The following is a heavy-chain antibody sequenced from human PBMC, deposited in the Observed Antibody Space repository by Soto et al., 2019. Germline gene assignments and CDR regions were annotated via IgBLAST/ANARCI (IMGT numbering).Heavy chain of an antibody. D-gene: IGHD2-2*01. Sequence: PFVTQSLTWAVVDGSFFGHAGSWIRKKQGNGLEWIGEINHSGSTNYNPSLKSRVTISVDTSKNQFSLKLSSVTAADTAVYYCARGSHCSSTSCPRVPYYYYYGMDVWGQGPTVTVSS. CDR3: ARGSHCSSTSCPRVPYYYYYGMDV. J-gene: IGHJ6*02. CDR2: INHSGST. V-gene: IGHV4-34*01. CDR1: DGSFFGHA.